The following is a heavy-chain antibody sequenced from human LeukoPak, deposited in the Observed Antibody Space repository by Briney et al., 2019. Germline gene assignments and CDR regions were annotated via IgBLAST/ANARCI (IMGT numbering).Heavy chain of an antibody. CDR2: INPSGGST. CDR3: ARTAVVAPDFDY. Sequence: ASVKVSCKASGYTFTSYYMHWVRQAPGQGLEWMGIINPSGGSTSYAQKFQGRVTMTRDTSTSTVYMELSSLRSEDTAVCYCARTAVVAPDFDYWGQGTLVTVSS. V-gene: IGHV1-46*03. J-gene: IGHJ4*02. D-gene: IGHD2-15*01. CDR1: GYTFTSYY.